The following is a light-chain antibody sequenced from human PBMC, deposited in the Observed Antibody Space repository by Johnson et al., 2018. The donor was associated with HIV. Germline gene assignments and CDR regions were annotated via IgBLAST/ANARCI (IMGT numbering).Light chain of an antibody. CDR3: GTWDSSRSAHYV. CDR1: SSDMGNYA. Sequence: QSVLTQPPSVSAAPGQKVTISCSGSSSDMGNYAVSWYQQLPGTAPKLLIYDNNKRPSGIPDRFSGSKSGTSATLGITGLQTADAADYYCGTWDSSRSAHYVFGTGNKVTVL. J-gene: IGLJ1*01. CDR2: DNN. V-gene: IGLV1-51*01.